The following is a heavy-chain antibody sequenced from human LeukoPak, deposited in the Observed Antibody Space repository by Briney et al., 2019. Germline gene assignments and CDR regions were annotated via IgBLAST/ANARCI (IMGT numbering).Heavy chain of an antibody. CDR2: IYTSGST. V-gene: IGHV4-4*07. CDR1: GGSISSYY. CDR3: ARESRYYGSGSYPDYYYYYYMDV. Sequence: PSETLSLTCTVSGGSISSYYWSWIRQPAGKGLEWIGRIYTSGSTNYNPSLKSRVTMSVDTSKNQFSLKLSSVTAADTAVYYCARESRYYGSGSYPDYYYYYYMDVWGKGTTVTISS. D-gene: IGHD3-10*01. J-gene: IGHJ6*03.